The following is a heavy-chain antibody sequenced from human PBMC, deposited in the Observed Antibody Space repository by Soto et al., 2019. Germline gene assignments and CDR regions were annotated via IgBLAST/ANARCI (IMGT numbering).Heavy chain of an antibody. CDR1: GFTFNTYS. J-gene: IGHJ3*02. Sequence: GGSLRLSCTASGFTFNTYSMNWVRQAPGKGLEWVSYISSSSSTIYYADSVKGRFTIFRDNAKNSLYLQMNSLRDEDTAVYYCASRTPYSSSWSIDAFDIWGQGTMVTVSS. CDR2: ISSSSSTI. CDR3: ASRTPYSSSWSIDAFDI. D-gene: IGHD6-13*01. V-gene: IGHV3-48*02.